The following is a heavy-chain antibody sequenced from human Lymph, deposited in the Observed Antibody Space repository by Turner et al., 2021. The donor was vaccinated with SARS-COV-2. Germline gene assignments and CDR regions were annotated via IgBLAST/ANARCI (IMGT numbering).Heavy chain of an antibody. Sequence: EVQLVETGGGLIQPGGSLRLSFAASGFTVSSNYMSWVRQAPGKGLEWVSVIYIGGTTYYADSVKGRFTISRDNSKNTLYLQMNSLRAEDTAVYYCARDLGPLAFDIWGQGTMVTVSS. CDR1: GFTVSSNY. CDR3: ARDLGPLAFDI. J-gene: IGHJ3*02. V-gene: IGHV3-53*02. CDR2: IYIGGTT.